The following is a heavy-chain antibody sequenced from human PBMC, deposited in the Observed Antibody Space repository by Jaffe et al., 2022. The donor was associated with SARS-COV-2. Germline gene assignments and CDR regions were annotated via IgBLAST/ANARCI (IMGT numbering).Heavy chain of an antibody. CDR1: GGSISSSSYY. Sequence: QLQLQESGPGLVKPSETLSLTCTVSGGSISSSSYYWGWIRQPPGKGLEWIGSIYYSGSTYYNPSLKSRVTISVDTSKNQFSLKLSSVTAADTAVYYCARRGPGEYSSSPFDGIDDILTGPIDYWGQGTLVTVSS. V-gene: IGHV4-39*01. J-gene: IGHJ4*02. CDR2: IYYSGST. CDR3: ARRGPGEYSSSPFDGIDDILTGPIDY. D-gene: IGHD3-9*01.